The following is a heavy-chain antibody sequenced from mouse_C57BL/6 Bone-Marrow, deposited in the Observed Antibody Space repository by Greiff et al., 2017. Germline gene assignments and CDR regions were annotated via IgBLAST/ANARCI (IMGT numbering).Heavy chain of an antibody. J-gene: IGHJ3*01. CDR2: ISDGGSYT. Sequence: EVQRVESGGGLVKPGGSLKLSCAASGFTFSSYAMSWVRQTPEKRLEWVATISDGGSYTYYPYKVKGRFTISRDNAKNNLYLQMSHLKSEDTAMYYCAREFGRARFAHWGQGTLGTVS. CDR1: GFTFSSYA. V-gene: IGHV5-4*01. CDR3: AREFGRARFAH.